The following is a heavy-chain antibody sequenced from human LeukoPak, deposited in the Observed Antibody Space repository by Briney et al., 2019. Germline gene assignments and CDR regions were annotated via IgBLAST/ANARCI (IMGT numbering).Heavy chain of an antibody. D-gene: IGHD5-12*01. V-gene: IGHV1-69*04. CDR1: GYTFTGYY. Sequence: SVKVSCKASGYTFTGYYMHWVRQAPGQGLEWMGRIIPILGIANYAQKFQGRVTITADKSTSTAYMELSSLRSEDTAVYYCARARDGYNRNDYWGQGTLVTVSS. J-gene: IGHJ4*02. CDR2: IIPILGIA. CDR3: ARARDGYNRNDY.